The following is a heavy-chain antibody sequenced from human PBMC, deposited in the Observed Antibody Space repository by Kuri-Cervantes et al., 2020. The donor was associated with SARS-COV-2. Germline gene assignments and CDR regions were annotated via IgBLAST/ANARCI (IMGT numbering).Heavy chain of an antibody. Sequence: SVKVSCKASGGTFSSYAISWVRQAPGQGLEWMGRIIPILGTANYAQKFQGRVTMTRDTSISTAYMELSRLRSDDTAVYYCARDRGPQAMFDPWGQGTLVTVSS. CDR3: ARDRGPQAMFDP. V-gene: IGHV1-69*04. CDR2: IIPILGTA. J-gene: IGHJ5*02. CDR1: GGTFSSYA.